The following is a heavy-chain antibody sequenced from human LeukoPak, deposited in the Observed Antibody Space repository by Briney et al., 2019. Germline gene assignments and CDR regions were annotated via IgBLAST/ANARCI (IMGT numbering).Heavy chain of an antibody. CDR3: ARDLDSGGTTFRALNY. D-gene: IGHD1-14*01. Sequence: ASVKVSCKASGYTFTSYGIIWVRQAPGQGLEWMGWISPYNGNTNYAQKFQGRVTMTTDTSTTTTYMELRNLRSDDTAVYYCARDLDSGGTTFRALNYWGQGTLVTVSS. CDR2: ISPYNGNT. J-gene: IGHJ4*02. CDR1: GYTFTSYG. V-gene: IGHV1-18*04.